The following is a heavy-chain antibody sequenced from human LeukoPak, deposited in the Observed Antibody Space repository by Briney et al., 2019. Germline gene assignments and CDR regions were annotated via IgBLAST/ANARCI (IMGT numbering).Heavy chain of an antibody. J-gene: IGHJ6*03. V-gene: IGHV3-48*04. Sequence: GGSLRLSCAASGFTFSTSSMNWVRQAPGKGLEWVSYISSGSSTIYYADSVKGRFTISRDNAQNSLYLQMNSLRAEDTAVYYCAREYRSSWHYSYFYYYMDVWGKGTTVTVSS. D-gene: IGHD6-13*01. CDR2: ISSGSSTI. CDR3: AREYRSSWHYSYFYYYMDV. CDR1: GFTFSTSS.